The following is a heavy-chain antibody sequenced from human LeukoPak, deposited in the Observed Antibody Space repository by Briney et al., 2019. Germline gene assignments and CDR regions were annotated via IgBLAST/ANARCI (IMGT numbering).Heavy chain of an antibody. Sequence: SQTLSLTCTVSGGSISRGSYYWGWLRQSAGTGLEWIGRIYTSGSTNYNPSLKSRVTISVDKSKNQFSLKLSSVTAADTAVYYCARVPGSSCGGDCYFDYWGQGTQVTVPS. D-gene: IGHD2-21*02. V-gene: IGHV4-61*02. CDR1: GGSISRGSYY. CDR2: IYTSGST. J-gene: IGHJ4*02. CDR3: ARVPGSSCGGDCYFDY.